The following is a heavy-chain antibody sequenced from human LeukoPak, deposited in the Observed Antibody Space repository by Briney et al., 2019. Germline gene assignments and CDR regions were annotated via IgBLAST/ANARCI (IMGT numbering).Heavy chain of an antibody. CDR3: ARGGYYESSGSYDY. D-gene: IGHD3-22*01. CDR2: IYPGDSTH. J-gene: IGHJ4*02. CDR1: GYNFASYW. Sequence: GESLKTSCKGLGYNFASYWIGWGRQMPGKGLEWMGSIYPGDSTHRYSPSFKGQATLSADKSISTAYLQWSSLKASDTAMYYCARGGYYESSGSYDYWGQGTLVTVSS. V-gene: IGHV5-51*01.